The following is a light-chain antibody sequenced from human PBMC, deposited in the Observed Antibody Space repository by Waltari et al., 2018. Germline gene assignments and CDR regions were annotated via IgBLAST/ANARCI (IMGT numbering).Light chain of an antibody. CDR2: VNSDGSH. J-gene: IGLJ3*02. Sequence: QLVVTQSPSASASLGASVKLTCTLSGGHTHYAITWHQQQPQKDPRFLMKVNSDGSHNKGDGIPDRFSGSSSGAERYLTISSLQSEDEADYHCQTWDTGIRVFGGGTKLIVL. CDR3: QTWDTGIRV. CDR1: GGHTHYA. V-gene: IGLV4-69*01.